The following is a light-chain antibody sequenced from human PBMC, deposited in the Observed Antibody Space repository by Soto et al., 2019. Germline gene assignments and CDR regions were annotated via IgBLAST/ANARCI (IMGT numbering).Light chain of an antibody. V-gene: IGKV3-20*01. CDR1: QNIISNY. CDR3: QQYGSSPYT. CDR2: GAS. Sequence: EFVLTQSPGTLSLSPGERATLSCRASQNIISNYLAWYQQKPGQAPRLLIYGASSRATGIPDRFSGSGSGTDFTLTISRLEPEDFAVYYCQQYGSSPYTFGQGTKLEIK. J-gene: IGKJ2*01.